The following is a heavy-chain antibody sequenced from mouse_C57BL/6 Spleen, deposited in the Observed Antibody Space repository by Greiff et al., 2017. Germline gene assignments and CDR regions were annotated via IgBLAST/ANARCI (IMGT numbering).Heavy chain of an antibody. CDR1: GYTFTSYW. V-gene: IGHV1-69*01. J-gene: IGHJ3*01. CDR2: IDPSDSYT. Sequence: QVQLQQPGAELVMPGASVKLSCKASGYTFTSYWMHWVKQRPAQGLEWIGEIDPSDSYTNYNQKFKGKSTLTVDKSSSTAYMQLSSLTSEDSAVYYCARKNYSNYPFAYWGQGTLVTVSA. CDR3: ARKNYSNYPFAY. D-gene: IGHD2-5*01.